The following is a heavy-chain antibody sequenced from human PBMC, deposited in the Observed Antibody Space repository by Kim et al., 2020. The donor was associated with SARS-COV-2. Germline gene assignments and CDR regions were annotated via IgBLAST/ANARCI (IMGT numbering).Heavy chain of an antibody. J-gene: IGHJ4*02. D-gene: IGHD2-2*01. Sequence: GRVTITRDTSASTAYMELSSLRSEDTAVYYCARDLPVVPAAKTAGYYFDYWGQGTLVTVSS. CDR3: ARDLPVVPAAKTAGYYFDY. V-gene: IGHV1-3*01.